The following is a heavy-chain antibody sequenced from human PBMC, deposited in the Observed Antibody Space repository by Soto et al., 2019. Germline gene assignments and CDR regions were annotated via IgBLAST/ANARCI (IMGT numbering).Heavy chain of an antibody. J-gene: IGHJ4*02. CDR1: GYSFTNYW. CDR3: SKQGITSDYVDS. Sequence: PGESLKISCKASGYSFTNYWIGWVRHMPGKGLEWMGIIYPSDSGTQYSPSFRGQVTISADKSINTAYLQWDSLKASDTAMYYYSKQGITSDYVDSWGQGTLVTVSA. CDR2: IYPSDSGT. D-gene: IGHD4-17*01. V-gene: IGHV5-51*01.